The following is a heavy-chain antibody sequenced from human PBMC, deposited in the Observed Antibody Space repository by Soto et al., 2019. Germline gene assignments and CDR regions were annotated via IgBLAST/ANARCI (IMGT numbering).Heavy chain of an antibody. Sequence: PAGSLRLSCAASGFTFSSYAISWARQAPGKGLEWVSAISGSGGSTYYADSVKGRFTISRDNSKNTLYLQMNSLRAEDTAVYYCAKDPAYDFWSGSFEYWGQGTLVTGSP. D-gene: IGHD3-3*01. CDR2: ISGSGGST. V-gene: IGHV3-23*01. CDR1: GFTFSSYA. CDR3: AKDPAYDFWSGSFEY. J-gene: IGHJ4*02.